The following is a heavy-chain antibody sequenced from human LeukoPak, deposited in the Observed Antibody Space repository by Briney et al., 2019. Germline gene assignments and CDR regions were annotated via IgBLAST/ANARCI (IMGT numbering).Heavy chain of an antibody. J-gene: IGHJ6*02. D-gene: IGHD3-3*01. CDR2: IYYSGST. V-gene: IGHV4-30-4*08. Sequence: SQTLSLTCTVSGGSISSGDYYWSWIRQPPGKGLEWIGYIYYSGSTYYNPSLKSRVTISVDTSKNLFSLKLSSVTAADTALYYCARGPNYDFWSGLLRSYYYYGMDVWGQGTTVTVSS. CDR1: GGSISSGDYY. CDR3: ARGPNYDFWSGLLRSYYYYGMDV.